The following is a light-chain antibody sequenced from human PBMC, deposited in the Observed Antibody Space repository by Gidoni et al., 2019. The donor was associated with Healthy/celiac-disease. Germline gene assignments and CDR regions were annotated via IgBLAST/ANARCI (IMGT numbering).Light chain of an antibody. CDR2: GNN. CDR3: NSRDSSGNHWV. CDR1: SLRSYY. V-gene: IGLV3-19*01. J-gene: IGLJ3*02. Sequence: SSELTPDPAVSVALGQTVRITCHGDSLRSYYASWYQQKPGQAPVLVIYGNNNRPAGIPDRCSGGSSGNTASLTITVAQAEDEADYYGNSRDSSGNHWVFGGGTKLTVL.